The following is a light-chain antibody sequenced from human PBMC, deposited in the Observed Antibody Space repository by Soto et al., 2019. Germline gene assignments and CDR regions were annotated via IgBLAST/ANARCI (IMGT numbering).Light chain of an antibody. J-gene: IGKJ4*01. Sequence: EIVLTQSPATLSLSPGERATLSCRASQSIGLAIAWYQHKPGQAPRLLIFDASQRATGIPARFRGSGSGTDFTLTISSLEPEDFAVYYCQQRSNWTLTFGGGTKVEIK. CDR1: QSIGLA. V-gene: IGKV3-11*01. CDR2: DAS. CDR3: QQRSNWTLT.